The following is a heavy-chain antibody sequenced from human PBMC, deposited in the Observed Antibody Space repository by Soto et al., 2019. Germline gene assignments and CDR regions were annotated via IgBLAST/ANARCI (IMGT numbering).Heavy chain of an antibody. D-gene: IGHD3-10*01. CDR3: VRGSFGDYYYGMDV. V-gene: IGHV3-33*01. CDR1: GFTFSSYG. Sequence: GGSLRLSCAASGFTFSSYGMHWVRQAPGKGLEWVAVIWYDGSNKYYADSVKGRFTISRDNSKYTLYLQMNSLRAEDTAVYYCVRGSFGDYYYGMDVWGQGTTVTVSS. CDR2: IWYDGSNK. J-gene: IGHJ6*02.